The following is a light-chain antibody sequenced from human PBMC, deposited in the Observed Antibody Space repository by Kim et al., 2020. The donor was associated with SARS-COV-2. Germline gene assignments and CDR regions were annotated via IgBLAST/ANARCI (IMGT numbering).Light chain of an antibody. CDR1: QGISSY. J-gene: IGKJ4*01. V-gene: IGKV1-8*01. Sequence: AIRMTQSPSSFSTSTGDRVTITCRASQGISSYLAWYQQKPGKAPKLLIYAASTLQSGVPSRFSGSGSGTDFTLTISCLQSEDFATYYCKQYYIYPLPCGGGTRVDIK. CDR2: AAS. CDR3: KQYYIYPLP.